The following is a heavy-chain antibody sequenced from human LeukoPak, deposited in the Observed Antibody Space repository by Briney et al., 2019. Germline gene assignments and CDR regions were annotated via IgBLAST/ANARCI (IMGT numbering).Heavy chain of an antibody. Sequence: ASVKVSCKASGYTFTGYYMHWVRQAPGQGLEWMGRINPNSGGTNYAQKFQGRVTMTRDTSISTAYMEMSRLRFDDTAVYYCARTALDLYYYDSSGSAVFDYWGQGTLVTVSS. D-gene: IGHD3-22*01. CDR2: INPNSGGT. CDR1: GYTFTGYY. V-gene: IGHV1-2*06. CDR3: ARTALDLYYYDSSGSAVFDY. J-gene: IGHJ4*02.